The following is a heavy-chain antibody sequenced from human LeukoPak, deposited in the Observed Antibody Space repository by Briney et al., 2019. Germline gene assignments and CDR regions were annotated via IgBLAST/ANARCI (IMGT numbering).Heavy chain of an antibody. CDR3: AHELGYYYYMDV. J-gene: IGHJ6*03. CDR1: GFSPRTGGMC. V-gene: IGHV2-70*11. Sequence: SGPTLVKPPQTLTLSCTFSGFSPRTGGMCVSRIRQPPAKALEWLARIDWDDDKYYSTSLKTRLTISKDTSKNQVVLTMTNMDPVDTATYYCAHELGYYYYMDVWGKGTTVTVSS. D-gene: IGHD6-13*01. CDR2: IDWDDDK.